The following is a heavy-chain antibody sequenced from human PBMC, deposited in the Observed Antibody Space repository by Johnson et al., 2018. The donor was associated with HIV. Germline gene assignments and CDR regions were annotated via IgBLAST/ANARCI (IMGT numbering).Heavy chain of an antibody. CDR2: ISSSGSTI. V-gene: IGHV3-11*04. J-gene: IGHJ3*02. CDR1: GFTFSDYY. D-gene: IGHD1-26*01. Sequence: QMLLVESGGGLVKPGGSLRLSCAASGFTFSDYYMSWIRQAPGKGLEWVSYISSSGSTIYYADSVKGRFTISRDNSKSTLSLQMSSLRAGDAAVYYCARALGVGATADDAFDICGQGTMVTVSS. CDR3: ARALGVGATADDAFDI.